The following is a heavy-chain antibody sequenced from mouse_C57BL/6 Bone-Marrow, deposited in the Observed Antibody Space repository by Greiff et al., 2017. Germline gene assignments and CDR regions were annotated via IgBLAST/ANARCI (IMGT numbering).Heavy chain of an antibody. V-gene: IGHV1-66*01. CDR1: GYSFTSYY. Sequence: QVQLQQSGPELVKPGASVKISCKASGYSFTSYYIHWVKQRPGQGLEWIGWIYPGSGNTKYNEKFKGKATLTADTSSSTAYMQLSSLTSEDSAVYYCARLGYRGWFAYWGQGTRVTVSA. CDR3: ARLGYRGWFAY. J-gene: IGHJ3*01. D-gene: IGHD2-14*01. CDR2: IYPGSGNT.